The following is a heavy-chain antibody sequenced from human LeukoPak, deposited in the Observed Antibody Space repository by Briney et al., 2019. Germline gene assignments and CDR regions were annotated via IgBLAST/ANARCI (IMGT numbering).Heavy chain of an antibody. J-gene: IGHJ4*02. CDR2: IKQDGSEK. CDR3: ARRVFQQQLAFDY. V-gene: IGHV3-7*01. Sequence: GGSLRLSCAASGFTFSSYWMSWVRQAPGKGLEWVANIKQDGSEKYYVDSVKGRFTISRDNAKNSLYLQMNSPRAEDTAVYYCARRVFQQQLAFDYWGQGTLVTVSS. CDR1: GFTFSSYW. D-gene: IGHD6-13*01.